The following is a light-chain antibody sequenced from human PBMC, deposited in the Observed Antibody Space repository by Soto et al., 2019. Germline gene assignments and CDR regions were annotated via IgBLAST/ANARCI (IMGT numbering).Light chain of an antibody. Sequence: DIQMTQSPSSLSASVGDRVTITCRASQSISTYLNWYQQKPGKAPKLLIYAASSLQSGVPSRFSGSGSGTDVTLTISSLQPEDFATYYCQQSASPPPHTFGQGTKLEIK. CDR1: QSISTY. J-gene: IGKJ2*01. CDR3: QQSASPPPHT. V-gene: IGKV1-39*01. CDR2: AAS.